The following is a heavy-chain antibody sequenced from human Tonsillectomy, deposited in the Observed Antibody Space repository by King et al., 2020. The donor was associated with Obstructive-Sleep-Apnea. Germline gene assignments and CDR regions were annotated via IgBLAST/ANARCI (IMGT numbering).Heavy chain of an antibody. CDR3: ANSRGNYVGAFDI. D-gene: IGHD1-7*01. Sequence: VQLVESVGGLVQPGGSLRLSCAASGFTFSSYAMSWVRQAPGKGLEWVSTISGSGGSTYYADSRKGRFTISRDNSKNTLYLQMNVLRAGDTAVYYCANSRGNYVGAFDIWGQGTMVTVSS. J-gene: IGHJ3*02. V-gene: IGHV3-23*04. CDR2: ISGSGGST. CDR1: GFTFSSYA.